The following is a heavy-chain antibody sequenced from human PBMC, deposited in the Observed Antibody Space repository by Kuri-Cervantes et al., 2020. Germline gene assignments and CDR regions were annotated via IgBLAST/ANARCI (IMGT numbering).Heavy chain of an antibody. V-gene: IGHV3-23*01. Sequence: GESLKISCAASGFTFRSYGMSWVRQAPGKGLEWVSSIGGASGVNTYYADSVKGRFTISRDNSKNTLYLQMNSLRAEDTAVYYCARELHSSSWGQLDPWGQGTLVTVSS. CDR2: IGGASGVNT. J-gene: IGHJ5*02. D-gene: IGHD6-13*01. CDR1: GFTFRSYG. CDR3: ARELHSSSWGQLDP.